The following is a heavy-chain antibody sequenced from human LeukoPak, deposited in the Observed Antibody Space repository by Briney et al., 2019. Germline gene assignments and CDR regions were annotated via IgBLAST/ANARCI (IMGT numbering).Heavy chain of an antibody. J-gene: IGHJ3*02. CDR1: GFTFSIDG. V-gene: IGHV3-33*01. CDR2: IWYDGSND. Sequence: GRSLRLSWAAAGFTFSIDGTQSVRQAPGKGLEWVAVIWYDGSNDYYANSVKGRFTISRDNSKNTLYLQMNSLRAEDTAVYFCARKNTQDAFDIWGQGTMVTVSS. CDR3: ARKNTQDAFDI.